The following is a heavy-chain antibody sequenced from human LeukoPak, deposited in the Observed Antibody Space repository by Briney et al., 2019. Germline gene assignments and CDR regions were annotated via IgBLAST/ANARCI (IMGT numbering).Heavy chain of an antibody. CDR1: GGSISSYY. CDR2: IYYSGST. CDR3: ARDQGDIVVVVAAPEHWFDP. Sequence: SETLSLTCTVSGGSISSYYWSWIRQPPGKGLEWIGYIYYSGSTNYNPSLKSRVTISVDTSKNQFSLKLSSVTAADTAVYYCARDQGDIVVVVAAPEHWFDPWGQGTLVTVSS. J-gene: IGHJ5*02. D-gene: IGHD2-15*01. V-gene: IGHV4-59*01.